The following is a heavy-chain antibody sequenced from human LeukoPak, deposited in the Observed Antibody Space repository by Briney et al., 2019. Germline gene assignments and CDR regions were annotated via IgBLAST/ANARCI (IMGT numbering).Heavy chain of an antibody. J-gene: IGHJ4*02. Sequence: SVKVSCKASGGTFSSYAISWVRQAPGQGLEWMGRIIPILGIANYAQKFQGRVTITADKSTSTAYMELSSLRSEDTAVYYCARGPYYDILTGYYAGWGQGTLVTVSS. CDR3: ARGPYYDILTGYYAG. V-gene: IGHV1-69*04. CDR2: IIPILGIA. CDR1: GGTFSSYA. D-gene: IGHD3-9*01.